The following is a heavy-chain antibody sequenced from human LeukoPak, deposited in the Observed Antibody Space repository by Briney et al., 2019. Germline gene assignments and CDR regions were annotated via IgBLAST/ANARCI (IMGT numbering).Heavy chain of an antibody. CDR2: LIPNSGNT. Sequence: EASVKVSCKASGYTFRSYDINWVRHGPGQGLERMGWLIPNSGNTGYAQKYQGRVTITRNTSINTAYMELSSLRSEDTAVYYGARMRVSGRDNWFDPWGQGTLVTVSS. V-gene: IGHV1-8*03. D-gene: IGHD6-19*01. CDR1: GYTFRSYD. J-gene: IGHJ5*02. CDR3: ARMRVSGRDNWFDP.